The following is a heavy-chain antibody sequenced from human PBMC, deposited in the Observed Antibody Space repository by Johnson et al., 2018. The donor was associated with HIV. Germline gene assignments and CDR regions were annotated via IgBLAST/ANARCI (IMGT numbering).Heavy chain of an antibody. CDR3: TTAGLRYFDWFTGAFDI. Sequence: EQLVESGGGLVKPGGSLRLSCAASGFTFSNAWMSWVRQAPGKGLEWVGRIKSKTDGGTTDYAAPVKGRFTISRDDSKNTLYLQMNSLKTEDTAVYYCTTAGLRYFDWFTGAFDIWGQGTMVTVSS. CDR1: GFTFSNAW. CDR2: IKSKTDGGTT. V-gene: IGHV3-15*01. D-gene: IGHD3-9*01. J-gene: IGHJ3*02.